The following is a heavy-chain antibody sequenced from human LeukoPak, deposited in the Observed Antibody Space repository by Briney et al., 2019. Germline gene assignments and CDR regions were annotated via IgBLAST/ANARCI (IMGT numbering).Heavy chain of an antibody. CDR3: ARAQVQGSSGWESERPKKPYYYYYYMDV. D-gene: IGHD6-19*01. Sequence: PGGSLRLSCAASGFTFSSYAMSWVRQAPGKGLEWVSAISGSGGSTYYADSVKGRFTISRDNSKNTLYLQMNSLRAEDTAVYYCARAQVQGSSGWESERPKKPYYYYYYMDVWGKGTTVTVSS. J-gene: IGHJ6*03. CDR1: GFTFSSYA. CDR2: ISGSGGST. V-gene: IGHV3-23*01.